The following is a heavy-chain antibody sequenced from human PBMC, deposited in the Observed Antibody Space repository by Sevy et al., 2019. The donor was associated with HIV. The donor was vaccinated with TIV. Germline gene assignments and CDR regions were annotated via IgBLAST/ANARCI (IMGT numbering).Heavy chain of an antibody. V-gene: IGHV3-48*02. D-gene: IGHD3-22*01. CDR2: ISSSSSTI. CDR3: ASEDYYESRETRAEYFQH. CDR1: GFTFSSYS. Sequence: GGSLRLSCAASGFTFSSYSMNWVRQAPGKGLEWVSYISSSSSTIYYADSVKGRFTISRDNAKNSLYLQMNSLRDEDTAVYYCASEDYYESRETRAEYFQHWGQGTLVTVSS. J-gene: IGHJ1*01.